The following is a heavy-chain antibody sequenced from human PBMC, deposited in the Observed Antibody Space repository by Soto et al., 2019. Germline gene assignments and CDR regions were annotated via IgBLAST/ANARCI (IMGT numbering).Heavy chain of an antibody. CDR2: IYSGGST. J-gene: IGHJ4*02. V-gene: IGHV3-53*01. CDR3: TSGIVPITY. Sequence: GWSLRLSCASSVFTVISNYMTWVRQAPGKGLEWVSVIYSGGSTYYADSVKGRFTISRDNSKNMLYLQMNSLRAEDTAVYYCTSGIVPITYWGQGTLVTVSS. D-gene: IGHD2-21*01. CDR1: VFTVISNY.